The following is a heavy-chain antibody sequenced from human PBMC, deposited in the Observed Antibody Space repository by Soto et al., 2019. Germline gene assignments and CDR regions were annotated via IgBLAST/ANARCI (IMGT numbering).Heavy chain of an antibody. V-gene: IGHV3-21*01. D-gene: IGHD6-13*01. CDR1: GFSFSIYS. Sequence: EVQLVESGGGLVKPGESLRLSCAASGFSFSIYSMNWVRQAPGKGLEWVSSISSRSTYIYYSDSVRGRFTISGDNAESSSYMKMSSLRAEDTAIYYCARDQGAIGRQQPNEYYRGQVNLVTVSS. CDR3: ARDQGAIGRQQPNEYY. J-gene: IGHJ4*02. CDR2: ISSRSTYI.